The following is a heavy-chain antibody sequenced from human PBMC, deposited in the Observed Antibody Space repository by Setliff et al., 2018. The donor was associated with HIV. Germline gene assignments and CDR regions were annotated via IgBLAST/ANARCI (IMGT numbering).Heavy chain of an antibody. CDR3: ARGSAYWDFDY. J-gene: IGHJ4*02. D-gene: IGHD2-8*02. CDR1: GYTLTELS. V-gene: IGHV1-2*02. CDR2: INPNSGGTNYGGT. Sequence: GASVKVSCKVSGYTLTELSIHWVRQAPGQGLEWMGWINPNSGGTNYGGTNYAQKFQGRVTMTRDTSIITAYMELSSLRYDDTAVYYCARGSAYWDFDYWGQGTLVTVSS.